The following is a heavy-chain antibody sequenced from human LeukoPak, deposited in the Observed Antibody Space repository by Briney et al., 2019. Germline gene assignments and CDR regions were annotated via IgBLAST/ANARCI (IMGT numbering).Heavy chain of an antibody. D-gene: IGHD6-13*01. CDR3: GRGIAADASPDF. CDR2: IYAGGST. J-gene: IGHJ4*01. V-gene: IGHV3-66*01. CDR1: RFTVCGNY. Sequence: GGSLRLSIAAARFTVCGNYLSWVRQAPGKGLEWVSTIYAGGSTYCADSVKGRFTISRDNSKNTLYLQMNTLRVEDTAVYYCGRGIAADASPDFWGQGTLVTVSS.